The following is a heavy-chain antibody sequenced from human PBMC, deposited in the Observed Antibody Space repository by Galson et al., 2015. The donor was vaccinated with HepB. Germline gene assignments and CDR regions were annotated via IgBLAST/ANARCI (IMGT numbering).Heavy chain of an antibody. J-gene: IGHJ4*02. D-gene: IGHD3-3*01. V-gene: IGHV3-30-3*01. CDR2: ISYDGSNK. CDR1: GFIFSSSA. Sequence: SLRLSCAASGFIFSSSAMHWVRQAPGKGREWVAVISYDGSNKYYADSVKGRFPISRDNSKNTLYLQMNSLRAEDTAVYYCARGLSYDFWSGLESGHYFDYWGQGTLVTVSS. CDR3: ARGLSYDFWSGLESGHYFDY.